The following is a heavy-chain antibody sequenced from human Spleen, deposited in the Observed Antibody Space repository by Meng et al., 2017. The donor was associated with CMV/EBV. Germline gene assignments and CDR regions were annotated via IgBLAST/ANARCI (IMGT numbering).Heavy chain of an antibody. CDR2: ISSSSSFI. CDR3: ARELQLKYYYYYGMDV. CDR1: GFTFSVYS. V-gene: IGHV3-21*06. D-gene: IGHD4-11*01. Sequence: GGSLRLSCAASGFTFSVYSMNWVRQAPGKGLEWVSSISSSSSFIYYGDSMKGRLTISRDNAENSLYLQMNGLRAEDTAVYYCARELQLKYYYYYGMDVWGQGTTVTVSS. J-gene: IGHJ6*02.